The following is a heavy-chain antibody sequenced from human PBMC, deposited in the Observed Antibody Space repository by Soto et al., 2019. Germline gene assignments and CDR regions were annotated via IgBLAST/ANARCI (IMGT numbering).Heavy chain of an antibody. V-gene: IGHV4-59*01. CDR1: VVSISSYY. CDR3: ARGERTNWNYVY. Sequence: SETLSLTCTFSVVSISSYYWSCIRQPPGKGLEWIGYIYYSGSTNYNPSLKSRVTISVDTSKNQFSLKLSSVTAADTAVYYCARGERTNWNYVYWGQGTLVIVSS. J-gene: IGHJ4*02. CDR2: IYYSGST. D-gene: IGHD1-7*01.